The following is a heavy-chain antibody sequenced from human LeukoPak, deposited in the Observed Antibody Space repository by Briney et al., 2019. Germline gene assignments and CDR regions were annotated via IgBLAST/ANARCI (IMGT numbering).Heavy chain of an antibody. Sequence: SQTLSLTCAISGDSVSTSGVAWSWVRQSPSRGLEWLGRTYYTSKWNTDYAVSVKSRIVVNPDTSKNQFSLQLNSVTSEDTAVYYCARDQGFGVGAVNAFDIWGQGTMVTVSS. V-gene: IGHV6-1*01. J-gene: IGHJ3*02. CDR1: GDSVSTSGVA. CDR2: TYYTSKWNT. CDR3: ARDQGFGVGAVNAFDI. D-gene: IGHD1-26*01.